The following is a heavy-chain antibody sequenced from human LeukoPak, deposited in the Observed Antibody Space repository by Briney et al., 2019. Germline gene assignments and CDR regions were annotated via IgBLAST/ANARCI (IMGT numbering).Heavy chain of an antibody. CDR1: GLTFSRYA. CDR3: ARDKQLWPQHYGMDV. V-gene: IGHV3-23*01. D-gene: IGHD5-18*01. CDR2: ISGSGGST. J-gene: IGHJ6*02. Sequence: GGSLRLSCAASGLTFSRYAMSSVRKAPGKGLEWVSDISGSGGSTYYANSVRGRFTISRDSSKNTLYMQTNTLRAEDTPVYYCARDKQLWPQHYGMDVWGQETTVTVSS.